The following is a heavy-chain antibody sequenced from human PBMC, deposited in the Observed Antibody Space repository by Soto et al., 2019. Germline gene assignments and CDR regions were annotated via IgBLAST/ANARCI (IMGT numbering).Heavy chain of an antibody. CDR1: GGSISSGGYS. CDR3: ARSYYDFWSGYSLGGMDV. CDR2: IYHSGST. J-gene: IGHJ6*02. V-gene: IGHV4-30-2*01. D-gene: IGHD3-3*01. Sequence: SETLSLTCAVSGGSISSGGYSWSWIRQPPGKGLEWIGYIYHSGSTYYNPSLKSRVTISVDRSKNQFSLKLSSVTAADTAVYYCARSYYDFWSGYSLGGMDVWGQGTTVTVSS.